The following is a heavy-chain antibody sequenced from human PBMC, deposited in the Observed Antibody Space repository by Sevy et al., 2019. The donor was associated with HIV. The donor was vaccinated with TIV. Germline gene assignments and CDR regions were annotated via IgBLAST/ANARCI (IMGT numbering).Heavy chain of an antibody. D-gene: IGHD4-17*01. J-gene: IGHJ4*02. CDR3: AKDFHDYGDFYFDY. CDR1: GFSFSSYA. V-gene: IGHV3-23*01. CDR2: FIGSGVRT. Sequence: GGSLRLSCTASGFSFSSYAMSWVRQAPGKGLEWVSTFIGSGVRTYSADSVKGRFTISRDNSKNTLYLQMTSLRAEDTAVYYCAKDFHDYGDFYFDYWGRGTLVTVSS.